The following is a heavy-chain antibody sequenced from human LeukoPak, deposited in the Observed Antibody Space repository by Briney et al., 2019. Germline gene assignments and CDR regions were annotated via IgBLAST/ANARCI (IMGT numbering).Heavy chain of an antibody. Sequence: RGSLRLSCAASGFTFSSYAMHWVRQAPGKGLEWVAVISYDGSNKYYADSVKGRFTISRDNSKNTLYLQMNSLRAEDTAVYYCARSRWGYWGQGTLVTVSS. V-gene: IGHV3-30-3*01. D-gene: IGHD1-26*01. CDR1: GFTFSSYA. CDR2: ISYDGSNK. J-gene: IGHJ4*02. CDR3: ARSRWGY.